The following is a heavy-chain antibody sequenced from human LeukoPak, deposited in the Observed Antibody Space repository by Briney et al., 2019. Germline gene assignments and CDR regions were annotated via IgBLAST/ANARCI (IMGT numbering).Heavy chain of an antibody. D-gene: IGHD6-19*01. J-gene: IGHJ4*02. V-gene: IGHV4-4*02. CDR2: IYHSGST. Sequence: SGTLSLTCAVSGGSISSSNWSSWVRQPPGKGLEWIGEIYHSGSTNYNPSLKSRVTISVDKSKNQFSLKLSSVTAADTAVYYCARDSGYSSGWYQDYWGQGTLVTVSS. CDR1: GGSISSSNW. CDR3: ARDSGYSSGWYQDY.